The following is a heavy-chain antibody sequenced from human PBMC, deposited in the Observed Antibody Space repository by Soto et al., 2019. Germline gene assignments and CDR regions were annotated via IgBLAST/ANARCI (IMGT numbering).Heavy chain of an antibody. CDR2: INPNSGGT. Sequence: RASVKVSCKASGYTFTVYYIHLVLQAPGQGLEWMGWINPNSGGTNYAQKFQGWVTMTRDTAISTAYMELSRLRSDDTAVYYCARDPHYGSGSYSLSNWFDPWGQGTLVTVSS. J-gene: IGHJ5*02. D-gene: IGHD3-10*01. CDR1: GYTFTVYY. V-gene: IGHV1-2*04. CDR3: ARDPHYGSGSYSLSNWFDP.